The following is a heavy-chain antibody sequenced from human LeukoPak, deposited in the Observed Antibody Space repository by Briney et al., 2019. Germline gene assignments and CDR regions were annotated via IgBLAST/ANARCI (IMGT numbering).Heavy chain of an antibody. CDR2: ISYDGSNK. CDR3: AEHRDLSY. CDR1: GFTFSSYG. V-gene: IGHV3-30*18. Sequence: GGSLRLSCAASGFTFSSYGMNWVRQAPGKGLEWVAVISYDGSNKYYADSVKGRFTISRDNSKNTLYLQMNSLRAEDTAVYYCAEHRDLSYWGQGTLVTVSS. J-gene: IGHJ4*02.